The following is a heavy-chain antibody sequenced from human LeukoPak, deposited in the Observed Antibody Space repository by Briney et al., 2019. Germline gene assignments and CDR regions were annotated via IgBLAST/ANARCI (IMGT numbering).Heavy chain of an antibody. CDR3: ARDLRWWGEKDGGNWFDP. J-gene: IGHJ5*02. V-gene: IGHV4-59*01. Sequence: SETLSLTCTVSGGSISSYYWSWIRQPPGKGLEWIGYIYYSGSTNYNPSLKSRVTISVDTSKNQFSLKLSSVTADDTAVYYCARDLRWWGEKDGGNWFDPWGQGTLVTVSS. CDR1: GGSISSYY. CDR2: IYYSGST. D-gene: IGHD2-21*01.